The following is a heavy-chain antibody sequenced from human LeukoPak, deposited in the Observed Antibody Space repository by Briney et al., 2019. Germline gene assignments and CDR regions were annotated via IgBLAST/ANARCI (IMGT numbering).Heavy chain of an antibody. Sequence: GGSLRLSCAASGFTFSSYSMNWVRQAPGKGLEWVSSISSSSSYIYYADSVKGRFTISRDNAKNSLYPQMNSLRAEDTAVYYCARESYSYPYYYYYYMDVWGKGTTVTVSS. V-gene: IGHV3-21*01. CDR3: ARESYSYPYYYYYYMDV. CDR1: GFTFSSYS. J-gene: IGHJ6*03. D-gene: IGHD5-18*01. CDR2: ISSSSSYI.